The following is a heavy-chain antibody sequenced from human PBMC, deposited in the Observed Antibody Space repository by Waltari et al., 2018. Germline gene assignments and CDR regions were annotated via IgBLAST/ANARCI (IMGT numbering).Heavy chain of an antibody. V-gene: IGHV4-59*08. J-gene: IGHJ4*02. CDR2: IYYSGST. CDR1: GGSISSYY. Sequence: QVQLQESGPGLVKPSETLSLTCPVSGGSISSYYWTWIRQPPGKGLEWIGYIYYSGSTNYNPSLKSRVTISVDTSKNQFSLKLSSVTAADTAVYYCASRMSGSYGFDYRGQGTLVTVSS. CDR3: ASRMSGSYGFDY. D-gene: IGHD1-26*01.